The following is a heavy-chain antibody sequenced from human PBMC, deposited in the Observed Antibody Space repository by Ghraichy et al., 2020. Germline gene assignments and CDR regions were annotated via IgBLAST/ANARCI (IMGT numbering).Heavy chain of an antibody. D-gene: IGHD4-17*01. V-gene: IGHV3-11*06. J-gene: IGHJ4*02. CDR1: GFTFSDYY. Sequence: GGSLRLSCAASGFTFSDYYMSWIRQAPGKGLEWVSYISSSSSYTNYADSVKGRFTISRDNAKNSLYLQMNSLRAEDTAVYYCARDPGYGDYPSDYWGQGTLVTVSS. CDR3: ARDPGYGDYPSDY. CDR2: ISSSSSYT.